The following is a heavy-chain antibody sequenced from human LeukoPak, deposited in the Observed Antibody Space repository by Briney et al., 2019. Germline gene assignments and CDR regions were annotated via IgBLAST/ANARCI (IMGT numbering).Heavy chain of an antibody. J-gene: IGHJ4*02. CDR1: GGSISSYY. D-gene: IGHD3-9*01. CDR3: ARDPGDTDWYNFDF. V-gene: IGHV4-59*01. CDR2: IYYSGST. Sequence: SETLSLTCTVSGGSISSYYWSWIRQPPGKGLEWIGYIYYSGSTNYNPSLKSRVTISVDTSKNQFSLKLSSVTAADTAVYYCARDPGDTDWYNFDFWGQGILVTVSS.